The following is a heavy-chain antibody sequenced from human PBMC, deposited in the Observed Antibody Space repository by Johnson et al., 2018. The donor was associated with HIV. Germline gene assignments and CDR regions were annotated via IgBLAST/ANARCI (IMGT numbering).Heavy chain of an antibody. D-gene: IGHD5-18*01. CDR3: ARDRKTSSIWAQLHAFDI. Sequence: QVQLMESGGGVVQPGRSLRLSCAASEFTFSSYAMHWVRQAPGKGLECVAVISYDGSKKYYADSVKGRVTISRDNSKNMLYLQMNSLRAEDTAVYYCARDRKTSSIWAQLHAFDIFGQGTMVTVSS. V-gene: IGHV3-30*04. CDR1: EFTFSSYA. J-gene: IGHJ3*02. CDR2: ISYDGSKK.